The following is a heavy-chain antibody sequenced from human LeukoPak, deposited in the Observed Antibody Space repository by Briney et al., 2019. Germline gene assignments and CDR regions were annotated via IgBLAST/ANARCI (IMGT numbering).Heavy chain of an antibody. V-gene: IGHV2-5*02. CDR2: IYYDDDK. J-gene: IGHJ3*01. CDR3: AHTTWGWSFDV. Sequence: ESGPTLVNPTQTLTLTCTFSGFSLTTSGVAVGWIRQPPGKALEWLAVIYYDDDKRYSPSLKSRLTVSKDTSKNQVVLTLTSLDPEDTATYYCAHTTWGWSFDVWGQGTVVTVSS. D-gene: IGHD7-27*01. CDR1: GFSLTTSGVA.